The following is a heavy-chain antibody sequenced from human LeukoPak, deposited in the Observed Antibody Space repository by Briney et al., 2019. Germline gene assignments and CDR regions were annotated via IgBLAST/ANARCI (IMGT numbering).Heavy chain of an antibody. J-gene: IGHJ4*02. V-gene: IGHV1-24*01. CDR1: GYTLTELS. CDR3: ATDLAVVGYFDY. D-gene: IGHD6-19*01. CDR2: FDPEDGET. Sequence: ASVKVSCKVSGYTLTELSMHWVRQAPGKGLEWMGGFDPEDGETIYAQKFQGRVTMTEDTSTDTAYMEPSSLRSEDTAVYYCATDLAVVGYFDYWGQGTLVTVSS.